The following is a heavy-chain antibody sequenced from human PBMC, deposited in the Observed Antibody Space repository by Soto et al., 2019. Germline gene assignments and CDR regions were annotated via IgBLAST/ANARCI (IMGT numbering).Heavy chain of an antibody. Sequence: EVQLVESGGDLVQPGRSLRLSCAASGFTFDDDAMHWVRQAPGKGLEWVSGISWNSGTIGYADSVKGRFTISRDNAKNSLYLQMNSLRAEDTALYFCAKAGGFDFWSGYYYFDYWGQGTLVTVSS. CDR3: AKAGGFDFWSGYYYFDY. V-gene: IGHV3-9*01. D-gene: IGHD3-3*01. CDR2: ISWNSGTI. CDR1: GFTFDDDA. J-gene: IGHJ4*02.